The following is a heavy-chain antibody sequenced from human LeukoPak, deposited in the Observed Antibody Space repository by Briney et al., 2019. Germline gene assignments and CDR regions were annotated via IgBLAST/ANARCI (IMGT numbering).Heavy chain of an antibody. CDR2: IHTSGNT. Sequence: SETLSLTCTVSGGSISSYYWSWIRQPAGKGLEWIGRIHTSGNTNYNPSLKSRVTMSVDTSKNQLSLKLSSVTAADTAMYYCAREGTTVVTRALDYWGQGTLVTVSS. D-gene: IGHD2-21*02. V-gene: IGHV4-4*07. J-gene: IGHJ4*02. CDR3: AREGTTVVTRALDY. CDR1: GGSISSYY.